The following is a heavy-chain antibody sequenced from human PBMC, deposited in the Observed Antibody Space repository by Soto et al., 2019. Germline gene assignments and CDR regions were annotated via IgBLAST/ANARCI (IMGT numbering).Heavy chain of an antibody. CDR2: RSSIAST. CDR1: GGSVSIGGYY. Sequence: SPTLPLTSPVSGGSVSIGGYYCSWIRQPPGKGLEGIGYRSSIASTNCNPSLKSRVTISVDTSKNQFSLKLSSVTAADTAVSCCAIQDATVTPFSPYYYGVDLCVQGTMVTVSS. CDR3: AIQDATVTPFSPYYYGVDL. V-gene: IGHV4-61*08. D-gene: IGHD4-4*01. J-gene: IGHJ6*02.